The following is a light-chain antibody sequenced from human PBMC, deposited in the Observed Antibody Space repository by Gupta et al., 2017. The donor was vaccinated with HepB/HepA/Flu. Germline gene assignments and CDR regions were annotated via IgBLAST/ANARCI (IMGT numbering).Light chain of an antibody. V-gene: IGKV1-5*03. CDR3: LQSNSGWT. Sequence: DIQVTQSPSTLSASVGDRVTITCRASQRIDDWLAWYQHKPGKAPKLLSYKASNLESGVPSRFSGGGFGTEVTLTISNLQPDDFATYYCLQSNSGWTFGHGTKVEIK. J-gene: IGKJ1*01. CDR2: KAS. CDR1: QRIDDW.